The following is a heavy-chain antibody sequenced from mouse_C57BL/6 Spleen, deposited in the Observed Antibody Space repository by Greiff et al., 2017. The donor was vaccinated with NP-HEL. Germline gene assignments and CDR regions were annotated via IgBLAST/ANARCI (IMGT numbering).Heavy chain of an antibody. CDR1: GFSFNTYA. V-gene: IGHV10-1*01. CDR3: VRHGNWDVPFAY. Sequence: EVQLVESGGGLVQPKGSLKLSCAASGFSFNTYAMNWVRQAPGKGLEWVARIRSKSNNYATYYADSVKDRFTISRDDSESMLYLQMNNLQTGDTAMYYCVRHGNWDVPFAYWGQGTLVTVSA. D-gene: IGHD4-1*01. J-gene: IGHJ3*01. CDR2: IRSKSNNYAT.